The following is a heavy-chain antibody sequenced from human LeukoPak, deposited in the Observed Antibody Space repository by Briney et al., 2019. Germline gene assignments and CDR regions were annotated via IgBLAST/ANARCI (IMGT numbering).Heavy chain of an antibody. D-gene: IGHD1-7*01. V-gene: IGHV3-21*01. Sequence: PGGSLRLSCAASGFTFSSYSMNWVRQAPGKGLEWVSSISSSSSYIYYADSVKDRFTISRDNAKNSLYLQMNSLRAEDTAVYYCARQTGTFYYFDYWGQGTLVTVSS. J-gene: IGHJ4*02. CDR2: ISSSSSYI. CDR1: GFTFSSYS. CDR3: ARQTGTFYYFDY.